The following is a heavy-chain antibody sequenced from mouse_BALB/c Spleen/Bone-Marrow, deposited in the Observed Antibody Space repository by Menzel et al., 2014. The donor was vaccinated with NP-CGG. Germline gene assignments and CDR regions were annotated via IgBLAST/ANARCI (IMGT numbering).Heavy chain of an antibody. D-gene: IGHD2-1*01. V-gene: IGHV1-39*01. J-gene: IGHJ1*01. CDR1: GYSFTGYN. CDR3: ARRAGCGNPWYFDV. Sequence: EVKLVESGPELEKPGASVKISCKASGYSFTGYNMNWVKQSNGKSLEWIGNIDPYYGGTSYNQKFKGKATLTVDKSSSTAYMQLKRLTSEDSAVYYYARRAGCGNPWYFDVWGDGTTVTISS. CDR2: IDPYYGGT.